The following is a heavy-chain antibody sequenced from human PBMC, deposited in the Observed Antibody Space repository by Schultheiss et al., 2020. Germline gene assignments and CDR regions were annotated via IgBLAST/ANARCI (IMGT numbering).Heavy chain of an antibody. D-gene: IGHD2-2*02. J-gene: IGHJ4*02. CDR2: ISRSGSTI. Sequence: GGSLRLSCVASGFSFSSYYMNWVRQAPGKGLEWVSFISRSGSTIYYADSVKGRFTISRDNAKNSLYLQMNSLRAEDTAVYYCARGTRCSSTSCYISGGFGYWGQGTLVTVSS. CDR1: GFSFSSYY. V-gene: IGHV3-48*03. CDR3: ARGTRCSSTSCYISGGFGY.